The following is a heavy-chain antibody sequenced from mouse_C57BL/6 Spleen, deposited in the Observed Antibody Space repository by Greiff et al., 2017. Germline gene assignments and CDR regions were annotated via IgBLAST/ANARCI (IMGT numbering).Heavy chain of an antibody. CDR2: IYPGDGDT. J-gene: IGHJ2*01. V-gene: IGHV1-82*01. Sequence: QVQLQQSGPELVKPGASVKISCKASGYAFSSSWMNWVKQRPGKGLEWIGRIYPGDGDTNYNGKFKGKATLTADKSSSTAYMQLSSLTSEDSAVYCGAGDYYGSSDVFFDCWGQGATLTVS. CDR1: GYAFSSSW. D-gene: IGHD1-1*01. CDR3: AGDYYGSSDVFFDC.